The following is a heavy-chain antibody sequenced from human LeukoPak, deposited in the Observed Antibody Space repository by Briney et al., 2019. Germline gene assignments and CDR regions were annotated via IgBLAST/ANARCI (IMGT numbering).Heavy chain of an antibody. CDR1: GFTFSSYG. Sequence: GGSLRLSCAASGFTFSSYGMHWVRQAPGKGLEWVALISYDGSNKYYADSVKGRFTISRDNSKNTLYLQMNSLRAEDTAVYYCARDPEDSSGYYLGYWGQGTLVTVSS. D-gene: IGHD3-22*01. CDR3: ARDPEDSSGYYLGY. J-gene: IGHJ4*02. CDR2: ISYDGSNK. V-gene: IGHV3-30*03.